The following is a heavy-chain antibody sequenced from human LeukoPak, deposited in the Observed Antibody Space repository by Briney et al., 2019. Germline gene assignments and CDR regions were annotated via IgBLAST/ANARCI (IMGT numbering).Heavy chain of an antibody. CDR3: ARDRGGSIGWSRPIDH. CDR2: IYDSGST. Sequence: SETLSLTCTVSGGSISSYYWSWIRQPPGKGLEWLGYIYDSGSTNYHPSLESRVTISVDTSKNQFSLKLISVTSADTAVYYCARDRGGSIGWSRPIDHWGQGTLVTASS. D-gene: IGHD6-19*01. CDR1: GGSISSYY. V-gene: IGHV4-59*01. J-gene: IGHJ4*02.